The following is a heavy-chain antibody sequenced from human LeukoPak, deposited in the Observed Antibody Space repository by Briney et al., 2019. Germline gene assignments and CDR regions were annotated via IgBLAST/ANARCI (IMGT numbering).Heavy chain of an antibody. J-gene: IGHJ4*02. CDR2: ISGGGTSTYYADSAKGT. CDR3: AKDLNNKRYFDWRLDDY. V-gene: IGHV3-23*01. CDR1: GFTFRGYA. Sequence: GGSLRLSCAASGFTFRGYAMGWVRQAPGKGLEWVSVISGGGTSTYYADSAKGTYYADSVKGRFTISRDNSKNTLYLQMNSLRAEDTAVYYCAKDLNNKRYFDWRLDDYWGQGTLVTVSS. D-gene: IGHD3-9*01.